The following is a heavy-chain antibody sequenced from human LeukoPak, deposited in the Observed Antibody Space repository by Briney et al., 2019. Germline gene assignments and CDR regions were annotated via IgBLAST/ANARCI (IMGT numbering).Heavy chain of an antibody. CDR1: GGSISSYY. CDR2: LCTSGST. V-gene: IGHV4-4*07. Sequence: PSETLSLTCTVSGGSISSYYWSWIRQPAGKGLEWIGCLCTSGSTNYNPSLKSRVTMSVDTSKNQFSLKVSSVTAADTAVYYCARRISDSINSSNWFDPWGQGTLVTVPS. J-gene: IGHJ5*02. CDR3: ARRISDSINSSNWFDP. D-gene: IGHD3-3*02.